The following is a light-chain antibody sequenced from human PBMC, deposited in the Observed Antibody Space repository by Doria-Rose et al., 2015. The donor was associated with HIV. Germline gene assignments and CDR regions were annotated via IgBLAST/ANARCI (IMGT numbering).Light chain of an antibody. CDR2: WAS. CDR1: QSLLYTSKNY. Sequence: DIRLTQSPESLGMSLGERATLNCKSNQSLLYTSKNYLAWYQQKPGQPPKLLIYWASTRQSAVAARFSGSGSGTDFTLAISSLEAEDVAVYYCQQHYDTPSFGPGTTVDIK. J-gene: IGKJ3*01. CDR3: QQHYDTPS. V-gene: IGKV4-1*01.